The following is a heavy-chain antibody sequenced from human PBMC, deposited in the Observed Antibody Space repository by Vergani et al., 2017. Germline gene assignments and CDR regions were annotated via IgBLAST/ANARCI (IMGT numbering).Heavy chain of an antibody. CDR3: ARQGMATIRRYFDY. CDR1: GYSIRNGYY. Sequence: QVQLQESGPGLVEPSETLSLTCAVSGYSIRNGYYWGWIRQPPGKGLEWIGSIYHSGSTHYNPSLKSRVTISVDTSKNDFSLKVTSVTAADTAVYYCARQGMATIRRYFDYWGQGTLVTVSS. V-gene: IGHV4-38-2*01. D-gene: IGHD5-24*01. CDR2: IYHSGST. J-gene: IGHJ4*02.